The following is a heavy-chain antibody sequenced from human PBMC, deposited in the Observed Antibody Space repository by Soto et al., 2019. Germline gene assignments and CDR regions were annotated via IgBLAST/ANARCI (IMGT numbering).Heavy chain of an antibody. Sequence: GGSLRLSCAASGFTFSSYAMTWVRQAPGKGLEWVSAISGGGGTIYYADSVKGRFTISRDNSKNTLYLQMNSLRAEDTASYFCAKWHTYYYDSRGFSGFDCWGQGTQVTVSS. CDR3: AKWHTYYYDSRGFSGFDC. D-gene: IGHD3-22*01. J-gene: IGHJ4*02. CDR1: GFTFSSYA. V-gene: IGHV3-23*01. CDR2: ISGGGGTI.